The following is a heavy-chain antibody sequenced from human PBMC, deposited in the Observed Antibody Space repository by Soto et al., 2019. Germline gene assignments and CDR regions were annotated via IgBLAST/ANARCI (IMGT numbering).Heavy chain of an antibody. CDR3: AREGSLYCSSTSCYPRTYYYYYGMDV. D-gene: IGHD2-2*01. CDR1: GYTFTSYG. V-gene: IGHV1-18*01. J-gene: IGHJ6*02. Sequence: ASVKVSCKASGYTFTSYGISWVRQAPGQGLEWMGWISAYNGNKNYAQKLQGRVAMTTDTSTSTAYMELRSLRSDDTAVYYCAREGSLYCSSTSCYPRTYYYYYGMDVWGQGTTVTVSS. CDR2: ISAYNGNK.